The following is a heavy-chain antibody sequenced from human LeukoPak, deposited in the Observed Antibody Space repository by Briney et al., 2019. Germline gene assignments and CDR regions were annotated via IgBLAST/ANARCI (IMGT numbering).Heavy chain of an antibody. CDR1: GFTFSSYG. D-gene: IGHD3-22*01. CDR3: AREMYYYDSSGYYFDY. Sequence: GRSLRLSCAASGFTFSSYGMHWVRQAPGKGLEWVAVIWYDGSNKYYADSVKGRFTISRDNSKNTLYLHMNSLRAEDTAVYYCAREMYYYDSSGYYFDYWGQGTLVTVSS. CDR2: IWYDGSNK. J-gene: IGHJ4*02. V-gene: IGHV3-33*01.